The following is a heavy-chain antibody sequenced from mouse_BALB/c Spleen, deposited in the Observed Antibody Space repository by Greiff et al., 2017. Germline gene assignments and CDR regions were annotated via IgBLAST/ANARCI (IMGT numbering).Heavy chain of an antibody. CDR3: TTIDY. D-gene: IGHD2-13*01. Sequence: EVKLMESGGGLVQPGGSMKLSCVASGFTFSSYWMSWVRQSPEKGLEWVAEIRLKSDNYATHYAESVKGKFTISRDDSKSRLYLQMNSLRAEDTGIYYCTTIDYWGQGTTLTVSS. V-gene: IGHV6-6*02. CDR2: IRLKSDNYAT. J-gene: IGHJ2*01. CDR1: GFTFSSYW.